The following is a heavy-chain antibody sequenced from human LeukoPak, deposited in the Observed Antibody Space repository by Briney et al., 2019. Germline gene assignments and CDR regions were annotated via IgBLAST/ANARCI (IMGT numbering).Heavy chain of an antibody. Sequence: ASVKVSCKASGYTFTSHTINWVRQATGQAPEWMGTMDPNTGDTGYAQKFQGRVTFTRDTSINTAYMELSSLRSEDTAVYYCTRHTSPTFDFWGQGTLVTVSS. CDR2: MDPNTGDT. J-gene: IGHJ4*02. CDR3: TRHTSPTFDF. D-gene: IGHD2-2*01. CDR1: GYTFTSHT. V-gene: IGHV1-8*01.